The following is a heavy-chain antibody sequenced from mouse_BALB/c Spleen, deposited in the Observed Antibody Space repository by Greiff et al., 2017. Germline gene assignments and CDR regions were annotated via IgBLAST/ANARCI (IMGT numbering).Heavy chain of an antibody. CDR2: INPSNGGT. J-gene: IGHJ2*01. V-gene: IGHV1S81*02. Sequence: QVQLQQSGAELVKPGASVKLSCKASGYTFTSYYMYWVKQRPGQGLEWIGEINPSNGGTNFNEKFKSKATLTVDKSSSTAYMQLSSLTSEDSAVYYCTRRRPYYGNQYYFDYWGQGTTLTVSS. CDR1: GYTFTSYY. D-gene: IGHD2-10*01. CDR3: TRRRPYYGNQYYFDY.